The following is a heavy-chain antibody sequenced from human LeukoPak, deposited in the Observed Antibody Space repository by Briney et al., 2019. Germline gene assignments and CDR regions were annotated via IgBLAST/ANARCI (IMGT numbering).Heavy chain of an antibody. J-gene: IGHJ5*02. D-gene: IGHD2-2*01. CDR3: ARSARGQKYCSSTSCYGKNWFDP. CDR2: INPNSGGT. CDR1: GYTFTGYY. Sequence: ASVKVSCKASGYTFTGYYMHWVRQAPGQGLEWMGRINPNSGGTNYAQKFQGRVTMTRDTSISTAYMELSRLRSDDTAVYYCARSARGQKYCSSTSCYGKNWFDPWGQGTLVTVSS. V-gene: IGHV1-2*06.